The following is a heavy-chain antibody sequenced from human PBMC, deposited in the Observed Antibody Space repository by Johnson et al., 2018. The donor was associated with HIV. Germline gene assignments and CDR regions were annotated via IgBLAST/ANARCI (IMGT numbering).Heavy chain of an antibody. V-gene: IGHV3-7*02. CDR2: IKQDGSDK. Sequence: VQLVESGGGLVKPGGSLRLSCAASGFTFSSYWMSWVRQAPGKGLEWVANIKQDGSDKYYVDSVKGRFTISRDNAKNTLYLQMNSLRVEDTAIYYCARACRDGYTCDVYDIWGQGTLVTVSS. CDR1: GFTFSSYW. CDR3: ARACRDGYTCDVYDI. D-gene: IGHD5-24*01. J-gene: IGHJ3*02.